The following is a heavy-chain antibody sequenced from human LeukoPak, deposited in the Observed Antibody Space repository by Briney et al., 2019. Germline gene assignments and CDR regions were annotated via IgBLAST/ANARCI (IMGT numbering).Heavy chain of an antibody. CDR3: ARAPATVKGYFDY. V-gene: IGHV4-34*01. J-gene: IGHJ4*02. D-gene: IGHD2-2*01. CDR2: IYYSGST. CDR1: GGSFSGYY. Sequence: SETLSLTCAVYGGSFSGYYWSWIRQPPGKGLEWIGSIYYSGSTYYNPSLKSRVTISVDTSKNQFSLKLSSVTAADTAVYYCARAPATVKGYFDYWGQGTLVTVSS.